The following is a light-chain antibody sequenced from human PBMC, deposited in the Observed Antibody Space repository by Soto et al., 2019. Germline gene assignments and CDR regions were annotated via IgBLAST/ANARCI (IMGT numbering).Light chain of an antibody. CDR1: TSDIGAYNY. V-gene: IGLV2-14*01. Sequence: QSALTQPASVSGSPGQSITISCTGTTSDIGAYNYVSWYQQHPGKAPKLMIYGVSDRPSGVSNRFSGSKSANTASLTISGRQAEDEADYYCSSFTTSSTVLFGGGTKLTVL. CDR3: SSFTTSSTVL. J-gene: IGLJ2*01. CDR2: GVS.